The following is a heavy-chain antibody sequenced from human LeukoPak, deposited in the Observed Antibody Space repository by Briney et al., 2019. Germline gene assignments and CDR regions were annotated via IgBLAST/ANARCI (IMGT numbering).Heavy chain of an antibody. J-gene: IGHJ1*01. CDR3: ASKGDYGSAVYSQH. D-gene: IGHD4-17*01. CDR2: IYTSGST. Sequence: SETLSLTCTVSGGSISSYYWSWIRQPAGKGLEWIGRIYTSGSTNYNPSLKSRVTMSVDTSKNQFSLKLSSVTAADTAVYYCASKGDYGSAVYSQHWGQGTLVTVSS. CDR1: GGSISSYY. V-gene: IGHV4-4*07.